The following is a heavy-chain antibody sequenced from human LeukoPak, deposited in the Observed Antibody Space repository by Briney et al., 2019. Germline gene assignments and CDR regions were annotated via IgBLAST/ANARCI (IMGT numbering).Heavy chain of an antibody. V-gene: IGHV3-7*01. Sequence: GGSLRLSCAASGFTFSSFWMSWVRQAPGKGLECVANIKQDGSEKYYVDSVKGRFTISRDNAKNSVYLQMGSLRAEDTAVYYWARVCRNPNCCADFWGQGPLVTVS. CDR1: GFTFSSFW. D-gene: IGHD1-1*01. J-gene: IGHJ4*02. CDR3: ARVCRNPNCCADF. CDR2: IKQDGSEK.